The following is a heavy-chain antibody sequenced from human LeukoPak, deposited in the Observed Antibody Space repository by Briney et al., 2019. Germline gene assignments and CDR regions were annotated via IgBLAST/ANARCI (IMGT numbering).Heavy chain of an antibody. CDR1: GGSFSGYY. V-gene: IGHV4-34*01. CDR2: INHSGST. Sequence: PSETLSLTCAVYGGSFSGYYWSWIRQPPGKGLEWIGEINHSGSTNYNPSLKSRVTISVDTSKNQFSLKLSSVTAADTAVYYCASTRYFDWATISGRFDPWGQGTLVTVSS. CDR3: ASTRYFDWATISGRFDP. D-gene: IGHD3-9*01. J-gene: IGHJ5*02.